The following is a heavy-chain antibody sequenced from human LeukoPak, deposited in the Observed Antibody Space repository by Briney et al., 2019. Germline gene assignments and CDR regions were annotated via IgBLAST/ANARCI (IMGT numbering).Heavy chain of an antibody. CDR2: IWYDGSNK. CDR3: AKAGGGYTYYYYMDV. V-gene: IGHV3-33*06. Sequence: QAGGSLRLSCAASGFTFSSYGMHWVRQAPGKGLEWVAVIWYDGSNKYYADSVKGRFTIPRDNSKNTLYLQMNSLRAEDTAVYYCAKAGGGYTYYYYMDVWGKGTTVTVSS. CDR1: GFTFSSYG. D-gene: IGHD5-12*01. J-gene: IGHJ6*03.